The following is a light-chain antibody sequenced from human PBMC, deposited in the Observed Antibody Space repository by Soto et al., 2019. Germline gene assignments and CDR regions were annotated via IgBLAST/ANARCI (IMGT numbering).Light chain of an antibody. CDR2: DVT. CDR1: SSDVGGYNY. J-gene: IGLJ1*01. Sequence: QSVLTQPASVSGSPGQSITISCTGTSSDVGGYNYVSWYQQHPGKAPKLMIYDVTDRPSGVSNRSSGSKSGNTASLTISGLQAEDEADYYCSSYTSSSTYVFGTGTRSPS. CDR3: SSYTSSSTYV. V-gene: IGLV2-14*01.